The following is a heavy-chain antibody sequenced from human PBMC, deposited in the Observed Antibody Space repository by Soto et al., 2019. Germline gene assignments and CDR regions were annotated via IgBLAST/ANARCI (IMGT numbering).Heavy chain of an antibody. J-gene: IGHJ5*02. CDR2: IYPGDSDT. Sequence: GQSXTISCKGSGYSFTSYWIGWVRQMPGKGLEWMGIIYPGDSDTRYSPSFQGQVTISADKSISTAYLQWSSLKASDTAMYYCASSSTGSWFDPWGQGTLVTVSS. V-gene: IGHV5-51*01. D-gene: IGHD6-19*01. CDR3: ASSSTGSWFDP. CDR1: GYSFTSYW.